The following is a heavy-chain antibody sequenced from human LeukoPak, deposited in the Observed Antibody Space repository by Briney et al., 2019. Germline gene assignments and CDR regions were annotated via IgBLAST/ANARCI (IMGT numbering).Heavy chain of an antibody. CDR1: GITLSNYG. J-gene: IGHJ4*02. V-gene: IGHV3-23*01. Sequence: PGVSLRLSCVVSGITLSNYGMSWVRQAPGKGLEWVSGISERGGSTNYADSVKGRFIISRDTSKNTVYPQMNSLRVEDTAVYFCAKRGIVIRAVIIIGFHKEAYYFDYWGQGILVTVSS. CDR3: AKRGIVIRAVIIIGFHKEAYYFDY. CDR2: ISERGGST. D-gene: IGHD3-10*01.